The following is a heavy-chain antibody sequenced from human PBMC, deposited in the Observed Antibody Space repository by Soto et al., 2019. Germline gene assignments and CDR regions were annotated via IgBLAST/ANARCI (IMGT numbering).Heavy chain of an antibody. Sequence: QVQLVQSGAEVKKPGASVKFSCKASGFTFTSNYMHWVRQAPGQGLEWMGIINPSGGGTTYAQKFQGRVTMTRDTSTSTVYMELSSLRFEDTAVYYCAGAPDALYYWGQGTLVTFAS. CDR3: AGAPDALYY. V-gene: IGHV1-46*01. CDR2: INPSGGGT. J-gene: IGHJ4*02. CDR1: GFTFTSNY.